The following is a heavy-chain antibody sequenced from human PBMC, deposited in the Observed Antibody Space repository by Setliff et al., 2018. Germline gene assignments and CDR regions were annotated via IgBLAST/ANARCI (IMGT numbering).Heavy chain of an antibody. Sequence: SETLSLTCTVSGGSISSGGYYWSWIRQHPGKGLEWIGYIYYSGSTYYNPSLKSRVTISVDTSKNQFSLKLSSVTAADTAVYYCARGPPSYDFWSGYYVSNYYMDVWGKGTTVTVSS. D-gene: IGHD3-3*01. CDR1: GGSISSGGYY. J-gene: IGHJ6*03. V-gene: IGHV4-31*03. CDR3: ARGPPSYDFWSGYYVSNYYMDV. CDR2: IYYSGST.